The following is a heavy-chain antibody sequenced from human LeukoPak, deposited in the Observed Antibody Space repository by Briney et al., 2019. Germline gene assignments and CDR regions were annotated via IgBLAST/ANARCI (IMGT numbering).Heavy chain of an antibody. J-gene: IGHJ4*02. V-gene: IGHV3-7*01. Sequence: SLTLSCTVSGFTFSSYWMTWVRQVPGKGLQWVANINQDVREKYYMDSMKGRLNISRDNTENSVFLQLTSLRPEDTGIYFCAKGRDYGDFWGQGTLVSL. CDR1: GFTFSSYW. CDR3: AKGRDYGDF. CDR2: INQDVREK.